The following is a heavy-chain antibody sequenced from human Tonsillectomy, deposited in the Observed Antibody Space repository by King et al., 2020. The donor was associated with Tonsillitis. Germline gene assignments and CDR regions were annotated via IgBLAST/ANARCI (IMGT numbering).Heavy chain of an antibody. J-gene: IGHJ4*02. CDR3: VRQARYTYDYDY. CDR1: GYRFTSHW. CDR2: IYPGDSDT. D-gene: IGHD3-16*01. V-gene: IGHV5-51*01. Sequence: VQLVESGAEVKKPGESLEISCKGSGYRFTSHWIGWVRQMPGKGLEWRGIIYPGDSDTRYSPSFQGQVTLSADQSITTAFLQWSSLKASDTAMYYCVRQARYTYDYDYWGQGTLVTVSS.